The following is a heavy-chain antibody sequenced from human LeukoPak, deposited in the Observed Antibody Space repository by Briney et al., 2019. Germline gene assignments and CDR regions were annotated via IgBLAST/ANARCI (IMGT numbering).Heavy chain of an antibody. CDR3: AREAGYSSDKGDYYYGMDV. V-gene: IGHV3-30*04. CDR2: ISYDGSNK. D-gene: IGHD6-25*01. CDR1: GFTFSSYA. J-gene: IGHJ6*02. Sequence: AGSLRLSCAASGFTFSSYAMHWVRQAPGKGLEWVAVISYDGSNKYYADSVKGRFTISRDNSKNTLYLQMNSLRAEDTAVYYCAREAGYSSDKGDYYYGMDVWGQGTTVTVSS.